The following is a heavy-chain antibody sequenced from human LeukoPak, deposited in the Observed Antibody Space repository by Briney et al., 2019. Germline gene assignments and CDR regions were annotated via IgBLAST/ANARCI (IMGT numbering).Heavy chain of an antibody. V-gene: IGHV4-61*02. D-gene: IGHD4-23*01. CDR2: IYTSEST. Sequence: PSQTLSLTCTVSGGSISSGTHYWNWIRQPAGKGLEWIGRIYTSESTNYNPSLKSRVTISVDTSRNQFSLKLSSVTAADTAVYYCARGRWPYYYYMDVWGKGTTVTVSS. J-gene: IGHJ6*03. CDR3: ARGRWPYYYYMDV. CDR1: GGSISSGTHY.